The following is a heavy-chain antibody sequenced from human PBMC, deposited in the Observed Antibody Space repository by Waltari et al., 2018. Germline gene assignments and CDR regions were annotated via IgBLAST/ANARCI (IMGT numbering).Heavy chain of an antibody. CDR3: AGKSIAAAGIIYYFDY. Sequence: QVQLQQWGAGLLKPSETLSLTCAVYGGSFSGYYWSWIRQPPGKGLEWIGEINHSGSTNQNQSLKSRVTISVDTSKNQFSLKLSSGTAADTAVDYCAGKSIAAAGIIYYFDYWGQGTLVTVSS. V-gene: IGHV4-34*01. D-gene: IGHD6-13*01. CDR2: INHSGST. J-gene: IGHJ4*02. CDR1: GGSFSGYY.